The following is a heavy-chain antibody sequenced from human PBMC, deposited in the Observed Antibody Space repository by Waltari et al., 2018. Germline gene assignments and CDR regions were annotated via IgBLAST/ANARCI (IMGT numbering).Heavy chain of an antibody. V-gene: IGHV3-21*01. CDR2: ISSSSSYI. J-gene: IGHJ4*02. CDR1: GFTFSSYS. Sequence: EVQLVESGGGLVKPGGSLRLSCAASGFTFSSYSMNWVRQAPGKGLEWVSSISSSSSYIYYADSVKGRFTSSRDNAKNSLYLQMNSLRAEDTAVYYCARADSSTGFDYWGQGTLVTVSS. CDR3: ARADSSTGFDY. D-gene: IGHD6-13*01.